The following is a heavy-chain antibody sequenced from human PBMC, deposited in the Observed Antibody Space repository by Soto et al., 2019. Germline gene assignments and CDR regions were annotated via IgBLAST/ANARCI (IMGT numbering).Heavy chain of an antibody. J-gene: IGHJ3*02. D-gene: IGHD3-10*01. CDR2: TYYSGST. CDR1: GGSISSGGYY. V-gene: IGHV4-31*03. Sequence: QVQLQESGPGLVKPSQTLSLTCTVSGGSISSGGYYWTWIRQHPGKGLEWIGYTYYSGSTDYNPSLKSRATISLDTSKNQFSLKLTSVTAADTAVYYCARDHTVSVRAFDIWGQGTMVTVSS. CDR3: ARDHTVSVRAFDI.